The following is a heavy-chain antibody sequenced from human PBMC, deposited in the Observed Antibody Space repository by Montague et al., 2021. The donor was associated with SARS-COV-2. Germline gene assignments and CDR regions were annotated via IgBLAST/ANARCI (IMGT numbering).Heavy chain of an antibody. V-gene: IGHV4-59*01. CDR2: VDNSGST. J-gene: IGHJ4*02. Sequence: SETLSFTCTVSGDSIRTNYWSWIRQPPGQRLEWIGYVDNSGSTDYSPSLKSRVTISLETSKRQFSLRLNSVTEADTAVYYCTTGEGVYGWRYYFDYWSQGTLVTVSS. CDR3: TTGEGVYGWRYYFDY. CDR1: GDSIRTNY. D-gene: IGHD6-19*01.